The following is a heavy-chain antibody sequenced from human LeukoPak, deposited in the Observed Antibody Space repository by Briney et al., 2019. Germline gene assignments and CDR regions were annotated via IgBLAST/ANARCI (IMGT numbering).Heavy chain of an antibody. CDR2: ISWNSNTI. Sequence: GGSLRLSCAASGFIFDDYAMHWVREAPGKGLEWVSGISWNSNTIGYADSVKGRFTISRDNAKNSLCLQMNSLRPEDTALYYCAKDAGGYYYYYMGVWGKGTTVTISS. D-gene: IGHD1-26*01. CDR1: GFIFDDYA. V-gene: IGHV3-9*01. CDR3: AKDAGGYYYYYMGV. J-gene: IGHJ6*03.